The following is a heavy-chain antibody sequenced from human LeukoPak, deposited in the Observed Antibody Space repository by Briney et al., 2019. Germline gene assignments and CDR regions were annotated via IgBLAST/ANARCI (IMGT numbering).Heavy chain of an antibody. CDR2: IRYDGSNK. V-gene: IGHV3-30*02. CDR3: AKEDIVVVVAATIGAFDI. J-gene: IGHJ3*02. D-gene: IGHD2-15*01. CDR1: GFTFSSYA. Sequence: GGPLSPSCAAPGFTFSSYAMHWVRQAPAKGLEGVAFIRYDGSNKYYADSVKGRFTISRDNSKNTLYLQMNSLRAEDTAVYYCAKEDIVVVVAATIGAFDIWGQGTMVTVSS.